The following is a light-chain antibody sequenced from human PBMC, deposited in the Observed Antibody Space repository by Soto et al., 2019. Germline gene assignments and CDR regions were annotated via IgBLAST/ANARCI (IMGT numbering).Light chain of an antibody. J-gene: IGKJ1*01. CDR2: DVS. CDR1: RSLDNC. CDR3: QQSYSTPPGT. Sequence: DIQMTQSAATVSASIGDRVTITCRASRSLDNCLAWYQQKPGKAPKLLIYDVSSLESGVPSRFSGSGSGTEFTLTISSLQPEDFATYYCQQSYSTPPGTFGQGTKVDIK. V-gene: IGKV1-5*01.